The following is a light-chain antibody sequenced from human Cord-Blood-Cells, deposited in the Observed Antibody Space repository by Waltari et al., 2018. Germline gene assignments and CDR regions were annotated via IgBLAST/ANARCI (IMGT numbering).Light chain of an antibody. CDR1: NIGSKS. V-gene: IGLV3-21*02. CDR3: QVWDSSSDHPNWV. CDR2: DDS. Sequence: SYVLTQPPSVSVAPGQTARITCGGNNIGSKSVHWYQQKPGQAPVLVVYDDSDRPSGIPGRVSGSNSGNTATLTISRVEAGDEADYYCQVWDSSSDHPNWVFGGGTKLTVL. J-gene: IGLJ3*02.